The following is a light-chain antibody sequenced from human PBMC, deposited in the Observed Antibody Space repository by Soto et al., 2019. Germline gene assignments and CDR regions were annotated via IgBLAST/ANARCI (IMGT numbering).Light chain of an antibody. Sequence: DIQMTQSPSTLSAFVGDRVTITCRASQRTSGWLAWYQQKPGKAPKLLIYKASSLESGVPSRFSGSGSGTEFTLTISGLQSEDFAIYYCQQYHYWPYTFGQGTKVDIK. CDR1: QRTSGW. V-gene: IGKV1-5*03. CDR2: KAS. J-gene: IGKJ2*01. CDR3: QQYHYWPYT.